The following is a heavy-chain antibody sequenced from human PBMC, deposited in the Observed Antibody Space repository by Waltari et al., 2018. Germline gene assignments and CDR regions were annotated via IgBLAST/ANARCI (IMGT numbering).Heavy chain of an antibody. CDR3: AKDAFGNTYLDH. CDR2: ASFDGSTT. V-gene: IGHV3-30*18. D-gene: IGHD3-10*01. J-gene: IGHJ5*02. Sequence: QVQLVESGGGVVQPGMSLRLSCAASGVSLSHFGMHWVRRAPGKGLEWVALASFDGSTTYYADSVRGRFTISRDNSKNTLYLDINTLRVDDTAIYYCAKDAFGNTYLDHWGQGTLVTVSS. CDR1: GVSLSHFG.